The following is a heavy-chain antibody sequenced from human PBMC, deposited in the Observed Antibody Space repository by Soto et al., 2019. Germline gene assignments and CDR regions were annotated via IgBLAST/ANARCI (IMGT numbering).Heavy chain of an antibody. J-gene: IGHJ6*02. CDR1: GGSISSGDYY. Sequence: QVQLQESGPGLVKPSQTLSLTCTVSGGSISSGDYYWGWIRQPPGKGLEWIGYIYYSGSTYYNQSLKSRVTISVDTSKNQFSLKLSSVTAADTAVYYCARAQSLYYYGMDVWGQGTTVTVSS. CDR2: IYYSGST. V-gene: IGHV4-30-4*01. CDR3: ARAQSLYYYGMDV.